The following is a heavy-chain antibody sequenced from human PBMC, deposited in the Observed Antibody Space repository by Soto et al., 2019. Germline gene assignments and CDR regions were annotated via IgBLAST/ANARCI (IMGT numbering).Heavy chain of an antibody. CDR1: GFTFSKTW. CDR2: IKSIPDGGTA. V-gene: IGHV3-15*07. D-gene: IGHD3-16*01. CDR3: TTDTVCDS. J-gene: IGHJ5*01. Sequence: EVQLVESGGGLVKPGGSLRLSCAASGFTFSKTWMNWVRQAPGKGLEWVGRIKSIPDGGTADYAAPLKGRFTISRDDSKNTLFLQMNSLKTEDTAVYYCTTDTVCDSWGQGTLVTVSS.